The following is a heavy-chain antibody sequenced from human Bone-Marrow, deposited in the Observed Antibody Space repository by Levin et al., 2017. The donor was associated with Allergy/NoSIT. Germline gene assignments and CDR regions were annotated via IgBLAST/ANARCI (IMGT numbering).Heavy chain of an antibody. CDR3: ARLPTSTSRFDF. Sequence: SETLSLTCTVSGGSISSTTYYWGWIRQPPGKGLEWIGSISSTGNIYYNPSLKSRLTISVDTSENNFSLELRSVTAADTAVYYCARLPTSTSRFDFWGQGFLVTVSS. CDR2: ISSTGNI. J-gene: IGHJ4*02. V-gene: IGHV4-39*02. D-gene: IGHD2/OR15-2a*01. CDR1: GGSISSTTYY.